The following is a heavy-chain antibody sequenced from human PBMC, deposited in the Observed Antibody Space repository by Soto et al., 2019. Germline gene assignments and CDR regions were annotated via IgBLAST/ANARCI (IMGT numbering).Heavy chain of an antibody. V-gene: IGHV4-31*03. CDR1: GGSISSGGYY. CDR3: ARSPVLRFLEWLPYYFDY. CDR2: IYYSGST. Sequence: QVQLQESGPGLVKPSQTLSLTCTVSGGSISSGGYYWSWIRQHPGKGLEWIGYIYYSGSTYYNPSLKSRVSISVDTSKNQFSLKLSSVTAADTAVYYCARSPVLRFLEWLPYYFDYWGQGTLVTVSS. D-gene: IGHD3-3*01. J-gene: IGHJ4*02.